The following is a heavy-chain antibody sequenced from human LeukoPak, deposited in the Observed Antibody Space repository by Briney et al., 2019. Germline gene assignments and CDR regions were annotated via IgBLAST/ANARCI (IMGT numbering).Heavy chain of an antibody. Sequence: ASVKVSCKASGGTFSSYAISWVRHAPGQGLEWMGGIIPIFCTANYAQKFQGRVTITTDESTSTAYMELSSLRSEDTAVYYCARGDLTGYYKVAWFDPWGQGTLVTVSS. CDR2: IIPIFCTA. J-gene: IGHJ5*02. V-gene: IGHV1-69*05. CDR3: ARGDLTGYYKVAWFDP. CDR1: GGTFSSYA. D-gene: IGHD3-9*01.